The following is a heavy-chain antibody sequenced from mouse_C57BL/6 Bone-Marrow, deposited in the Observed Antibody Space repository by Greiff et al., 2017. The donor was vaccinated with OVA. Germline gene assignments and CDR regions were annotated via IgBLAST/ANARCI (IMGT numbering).Heavy chain of an antibody. CDR2: IYPSDSET. CDR1: GYTFTSYW. Sequence: QVQLQQPGAELVRPGSSVKLSCKASGYTFTSYWMDWVKQRPGQGLEWIGNIYPSDSETHYNQKFKDTATLTVDKSSSTAYMQLSSLTSEDSAVYYCARRGDGSSSWFAYWGQGTLVTVSA. D-gene: IGHD1-1*01. J-gene: IGHJ3*01. V-gene: IGHV1-61*01. CDR3: ARRGDGSSSWFAY.